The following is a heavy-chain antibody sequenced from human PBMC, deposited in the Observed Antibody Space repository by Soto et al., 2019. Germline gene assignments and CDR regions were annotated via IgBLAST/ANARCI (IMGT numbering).Heavy chain of an antibody. V-gene: IGHV4-34*01. D-gene: IGHD2-2*01. J-gene: IGHJ6*02. Sequence: PSETLSLTCAVYGGSFSGYYWSWIRQPPGKGLEWIGEINHSGSTNYNPSLKSRVTISVDTSKNQFSLKLSSVTAADTAVYYCARDRYCISTSCYSYYYGMDVWGQGSTVTVSS. CDR1: GGSFSGYY. CDR3: ARDRYCISTSCYSYYYGMDV. CDR2: INHSGST.